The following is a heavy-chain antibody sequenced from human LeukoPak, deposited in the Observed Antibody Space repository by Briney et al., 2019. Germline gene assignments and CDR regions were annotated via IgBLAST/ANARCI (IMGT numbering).Heavy chain of an antibody. CDR3: ARDIRGGYDDAFDI. V-gene: IGHV4-39*07. D-gene: IGHD5-12*01. CDR2: VHQSGTT. J-gene: IGHJ3*02. CDR1: GGSISSSSYY. Sequence: PSETLSLTCTVSGGSISSSSYYWGWIRQPPGKGLEWIGEVHQSGTTNYNPSLTSRLTISIDESKNQFSLKVTAVTAADTAIYYCARDIRGGYDDAFDIWGQGTMVTVSS.